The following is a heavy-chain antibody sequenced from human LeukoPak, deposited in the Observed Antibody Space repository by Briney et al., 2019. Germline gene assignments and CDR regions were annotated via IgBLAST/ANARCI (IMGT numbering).Heavy chain of an antibody. CDR3: AKGNPLVRYGMDV. CDR1: GFTFGSYA. D-gene: IGHD3-10*01. Sequence: PGGSLRLSCAASGFTFGSYAMTWVRQAPGKGLEWVSAISESGGGTYYADSVKGRFTISRDNSKKMLYLQMNSLRAEVTAVYYCAKGNPLVRYGMDVWGQGTTVTVSS. J-gene: IGHJ6*02. CDR2: ISESGGGT. V-gene: IGHV3-23*01.